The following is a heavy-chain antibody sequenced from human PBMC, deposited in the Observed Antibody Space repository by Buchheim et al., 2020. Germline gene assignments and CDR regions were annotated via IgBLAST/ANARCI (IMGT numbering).Heavy chain of an antibody. Sequence: EVQLVESGGDLVQPGGSLRLSCAASGFTFSSYWMSWARQAPGKGLEWVANIKQDGSEKNYVDSVKGRFTISRDNAKDSLYLQMNSLRAEDTAVYYCGRERDRSGYYADSWGQGTL. CDR3: GRERDRSGYYADS. CDR1: GFTFSSYW. D-gene: IGHD3-22*01. J-gene: IGHJ4*02. V-gene: IGHV3-7*01. CDR2: IKQDGSEK.